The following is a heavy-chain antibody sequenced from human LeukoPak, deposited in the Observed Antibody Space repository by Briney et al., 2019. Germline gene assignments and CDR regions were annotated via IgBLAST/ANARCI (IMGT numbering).Heavy chain of an antibody. CDR2: IYTSGST. D-gene: IGHD3-22*01. CDR3: ARQRGYYDSSGYSVLDV. J-gene: IGHJ6*04. CDR1: GVSISSYY. V-gene: IGHV4-4*08. Sequence: SGTLCLTCTASGVSISSYYWSWIRQAPGKGLEWVGNIYTSGSTNYNASLKSRVTISLDTSKNQLSLKLSSVTSADTAVYYCARQRGYYDSSGYSVLDVWGKGTTVTVSS.